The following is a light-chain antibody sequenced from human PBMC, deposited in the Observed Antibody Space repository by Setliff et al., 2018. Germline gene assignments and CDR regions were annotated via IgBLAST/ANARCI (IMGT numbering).Light chain of an antibody. V-gene: IGLV2-14*03. CDR2: DVS. Sequence: SALTQPASVSGSPGQSITTACTGTSSDVGNYIYVSWYQQHAGKAPKLIIYDVSNRPSGVSNRFSGSKAGNTASLTISGLQADDEADYYCSSYTSSSTDVFGTGTKGTV. CDR3: SSYTSSSTDV. J-gene: IGLJ1*01. CDR1: SSDVGNYIY.